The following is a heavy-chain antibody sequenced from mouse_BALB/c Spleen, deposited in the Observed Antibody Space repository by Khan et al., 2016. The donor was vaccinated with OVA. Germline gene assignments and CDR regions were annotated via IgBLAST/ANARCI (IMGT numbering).Heavy chain of an antibody. CDR3: ARGASYWYFDV. CDR2: INTYTGEP. CDR1: GYTFTNYG. J-gene: IGHJ1*01. V-gene: IGHV9-1*02. Sequence: QIQLVQSGPELKKPGETVKISCKASGYTFTNYGMNWVKQAPGKGLKWMGWINTYTGEPTYTDDFKGRFAFSLETSASTAYLQINNLKTEDMATYCGARGASYWYFDVWGEGTTVTVSS.